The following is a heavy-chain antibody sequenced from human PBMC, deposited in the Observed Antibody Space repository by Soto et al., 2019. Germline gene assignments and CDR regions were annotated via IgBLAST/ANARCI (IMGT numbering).Heavy chain of an antibody. J-gene: IGHJ4*02. V-gene: IGHV1-46*04. CDR1: GYTFTSYY. CDR3: ARGSSSLGFDY. CDR2: ISPSAGST. Sequence: ASVKVSCKAPGYTFTSYYIHWVRQAPGQGLEWMGIISPSAGSTNYAQNMQGRVTLTRDTSRNSVYMELSSLRSEDTAVYYCARGSSSLGFDYWGQGTLVTVSS. D-gene: IGHD6-6*01.